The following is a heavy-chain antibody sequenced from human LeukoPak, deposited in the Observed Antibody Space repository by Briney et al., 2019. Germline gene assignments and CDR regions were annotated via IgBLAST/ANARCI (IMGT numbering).Heavy chain of an antibody. CDR2: IFYSGST. CDR3: ARASYYGSGSPKDYYYYYMDV. V-gene: IGHV4-39*07. CDR1: GGSISSSSYY. D-gene: IGHD3-10*01. J-gene: IGHJ6*03. Sequence: SETLSLTCTVSGGSISSSSYYWGWIRQPPGKALEWIGNIFYSGSTYYSPSLKSRVTISVDTSKNQFSLKLSSVTAADTAVYYCARASYYGSGSPKDYYYYYMDVWGKGTTVTISS.